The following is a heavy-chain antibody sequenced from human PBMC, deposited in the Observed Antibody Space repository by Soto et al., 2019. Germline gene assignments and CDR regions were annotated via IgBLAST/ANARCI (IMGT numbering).Heavy chain of an antibody. CDR3: AKARIAADYYYYYMDV. Sequence: GGSLRLSCAASGFTFSSYGMHWVRQAPGKGLEWVAVISYDGSNKYYADSVKGRFTISRDNSKNTLYLQMNSLRAEDTAVYYCAKARIAADYYYYYMDVWGKGTTVTVSS. CDR1: GFTFSSYG. J-gene: IGHJ6*03. V-gene: IGHV3-30*18. CDR2: ISYDGSNK. D-gene: IGHD6-13*01.